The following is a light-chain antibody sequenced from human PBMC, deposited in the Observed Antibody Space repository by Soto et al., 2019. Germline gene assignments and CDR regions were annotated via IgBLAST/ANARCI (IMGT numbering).Light chain of an antibody. CDR1: QNISNY. CDR2: DVS. V-gene: IGKV3-11*01. J-gene: IGKJ1*01. Sequence: IVLTQSPATLSLSPGKRATLSCRASQNISNYLIWYQQKPGQAPRLLIYDVSNRATGIPARFSGSGSGTDFTLTISRLEPEDFAVYFCHQDFNLPWTFGQGTKVDIK. CDR3: HQDFNLPWT.